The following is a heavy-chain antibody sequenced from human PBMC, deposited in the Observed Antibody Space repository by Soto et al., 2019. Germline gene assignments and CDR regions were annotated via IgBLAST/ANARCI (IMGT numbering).Heavy chain of an antibody. V-gene: IGHV3-23*01. D-gene: IGHD6-6*01. CDR2: ISGSGGST. CDR3: VKKADSSSCWGALDS. CDR1: GFTFSNYA. J-gene: IGHJ5*01. Sequence: EVQLLESGGGLIQPGGSLRLSCAASGFTFSNYAMSWVRQAPGQGLEWVSGISGSGGSTFYADSVKGRFTMSRDSSKNTLDVKEDRLRAEDTAVDYCVKKADSSSCWGALDSWGQGTVVSVSS.